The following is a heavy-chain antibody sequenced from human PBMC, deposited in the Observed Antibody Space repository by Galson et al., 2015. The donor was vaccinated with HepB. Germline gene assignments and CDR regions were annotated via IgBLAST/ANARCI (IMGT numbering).Heavy chain of an antibody. CDR1: GGSISSGGYY. V-gene: IGHV4-31*03. CDR3: ARDRAVNNAFDI. J-gene: IGHJ3*02. D-gene: IGHD4-17*01. Sequence: TLSLTCTVSGGSISSGGYYWSWIRQHPGKGLEWIGYIYYSGSTYYNPSLKSRVTISVDTSKNQFSLKLSSVTAADTAVYYCARDRAVNNAFDIWGQGTMVTVSS. CDR2: IYYSGST.